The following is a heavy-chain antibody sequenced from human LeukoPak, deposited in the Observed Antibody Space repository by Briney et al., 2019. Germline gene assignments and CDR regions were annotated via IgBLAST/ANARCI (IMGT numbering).Heavy chain of an antibody. CDR3: ASPLSGSYAY. Sequence: HGEPRKISGKGSGYSFTSYWIGWVRQIPGKGLKWMGIIYTGDSDTRYSPSFQGQVTISADKSISTAYLQWGSLKASDTAMYYWASPLSGSYAYWGQETLVTVSS. D-gene: IGHD1-26*01. CDR1: GYSFTSYW. CDR2: IYTGDSDT. V-gene: IGHV5-51*01. J-gene: IGHJ4*02.